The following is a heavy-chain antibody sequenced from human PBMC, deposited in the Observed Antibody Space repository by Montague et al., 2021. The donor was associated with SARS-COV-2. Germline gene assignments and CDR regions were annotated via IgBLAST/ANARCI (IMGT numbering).Heavy chain of an antibody. V-gene: IGHV3-30-3*01. CDR1: GFTFSSYA. J-gene: IGHJ4*02. D-gene: IGHD4-11*01. CDR2: ISYDGINK. Sequence: SLRLSCAASGFTFSSYAMHWVRQAPGKGLEWVAVISYDGINKYYADSVKGRFTIPRDNSKNTLYLQMNSLRGEDTAVYYCATDPDDYSYYGAFDYWGQGTLVTVSS. CDR3: ATDPDDYSYYGAFDY.